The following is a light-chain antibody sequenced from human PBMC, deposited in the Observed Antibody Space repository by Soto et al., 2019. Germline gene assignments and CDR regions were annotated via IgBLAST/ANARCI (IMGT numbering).Light chain of an antibody. CDR3: QHYNSYSEA. V-gene: IGKV1-5*03. Sequence: DIQMTQSPSTLSASVGDSVTITCRASQSISSWLAWYQQKPGKAPKLLIYTASNLKSGVPSRFSGSGSGTEFTLTISSLQPDDFATYYCQHYNSYSEAFGQGTKVDIK. CDR2: TAS. J-gene: IGKJ1*01. CDR1: QSISSW.